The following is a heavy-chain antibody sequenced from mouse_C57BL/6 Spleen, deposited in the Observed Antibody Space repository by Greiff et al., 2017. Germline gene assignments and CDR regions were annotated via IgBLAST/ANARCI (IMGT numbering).Heavy chain of an antibody. D-gene: IGHD1-1*01. V-gene: IGHV1-39*01. CDR1: GYSFTDYN. J-gene: IGHJ1*03. CDR3: ARWGLQDYGSRVENFDV. CDR2: INPNYGTT. Sequence: VQLKESGPELVKPGASVKISCKASGYSFTDYNMNWVKQSNGKSLEWIGVINPNYGTTSYNQKFKGKATLTVDQSSSTAYMQLNSLTSEDSAVYYCARWGLQDYGSRVENFDVWGTGTTVTVSS.